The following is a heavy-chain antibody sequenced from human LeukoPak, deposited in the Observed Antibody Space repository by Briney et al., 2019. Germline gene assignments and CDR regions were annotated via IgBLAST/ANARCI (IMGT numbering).Heavy chain of an antibody. J-gene: IGHJ3*02. CDR3: ARARYCSSTRCRDAFDI. Sequence: GGSLRLSCAASGFTFSSYGMHWVRQAPGKGLEWVAFIRYDGSNKYYADSVKGRFTISRDNSKNMLYLQMNSLRAEDTAVYYCARARYCSSTRCRDAFDIWGQGTMVTVSS. CDR1: GFTFSSYG. D-gene: IGHD2-2*01. CDR2: IRYDGSNK. V-gene: IGHV3-30*02.